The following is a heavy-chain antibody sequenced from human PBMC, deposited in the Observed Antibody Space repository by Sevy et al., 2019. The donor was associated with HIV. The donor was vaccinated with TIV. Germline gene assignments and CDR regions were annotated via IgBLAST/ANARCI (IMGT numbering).Heavy chain of an antibody. CDR1: GFTFSSYW. CDR2: IKQDGSEK. J-gene: IGHJ5*02. D-gene: IGHD3-16*01. Sequence: GGSLRLSCAASGFTFSSYWMNWIRQAPGKGLEWVANIKQDGSEKYYVDSVKSRFTISRDNAKNSLYLEMNTLRAEDAAVYYCATSGGETWGQGTLVTVSS. CDR3: ATSGGET. V-gene: IGHV3-7*01.